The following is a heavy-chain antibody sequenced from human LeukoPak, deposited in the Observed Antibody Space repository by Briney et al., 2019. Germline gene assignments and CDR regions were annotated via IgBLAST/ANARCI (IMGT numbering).Heavy chain of an antibody. CDR2: ISGSASHT. J-gene: IGHJ6*04. D-gene: IGHD2-2*01. CDR1: GFTFSDYA. V-gene: IGHV3-23*01. CDR3: AKGGHCSCTDCHDGRMDV. Sequence: GGSLRLSCAASGFTFSDYAMSWVRQAPGKGLEWVSVISGSASHTYYADSVKGRFTISRDNSKNTLYLQMSSLRAEDTAVYSCAKGGHCSCTDCHDGRMDVWGKGTTVTVSS.